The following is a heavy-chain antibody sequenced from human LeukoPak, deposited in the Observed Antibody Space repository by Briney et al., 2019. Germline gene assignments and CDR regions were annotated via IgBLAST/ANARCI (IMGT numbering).Heavy chain of an antibody. D-gene: IGHD2-8*01. CDR3: ARVNGKSGNTIYYFDY. V-gene: IGHV1-69*04. Sequence: WASVKVSCKASGGTFSSYAISWVRQAPGQGLEWMVRIIPMLGIANYAQKFQGRVTITADKSTSTAYMELSSLRSEDTAVYYCARVNGKSGNTIYYFDYWGQGTLVTVSS. J-gene: IGHJ4*02. CDR1: GGTFSSYA. CDR2: IIPMLGIA.